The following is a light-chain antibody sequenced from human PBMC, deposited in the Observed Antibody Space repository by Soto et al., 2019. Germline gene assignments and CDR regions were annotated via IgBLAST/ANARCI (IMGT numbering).Light chain of an antibody. CDR2: WGS. Sequence: DLVMTQSPLSLPVTPGEPASISCRSSQSLLHSNGYTYLDWYLQKPGQSPQLLIYWGSNRASGVRGQFSGSGSGTAFTLKISRVEAKDVGVYYCMQALQTPLTFGPGTKVDIK. V-gene: IGKV2-28*01. CDR3: MQALQTPLT. J-gene: IGKJ3*01. CDR1: QSLLHSNGYTY.